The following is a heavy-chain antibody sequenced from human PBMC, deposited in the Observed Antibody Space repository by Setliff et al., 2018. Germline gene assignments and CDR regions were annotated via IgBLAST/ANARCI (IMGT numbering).Heavy chain of an antibody. CDR2: ISAYNGNT. CDR3: ARVSQYYYGSGSSSTVVDP. J-gene: IGHJ5*02. CDR1: GGIFSSYA. Sequence: ASVKVSCKASGGIFSSYAISWVRQAPGQGLEWMGWISAYNGNTNYAQKLQGRVTMTTDTSTSTAYMELRSLRSDDTAVYYCARVSQYYYGSGSSSTVVDPWGQGTLVTVSS. V-gene: IGHV1-18*01. D-gene: IGHD3-10*01.